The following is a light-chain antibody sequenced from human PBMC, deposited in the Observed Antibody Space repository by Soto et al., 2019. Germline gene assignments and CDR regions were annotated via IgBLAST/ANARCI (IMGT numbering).Light chain of an antibody. CDR3: QQYNNWLIT. V-gene: IGKV3-15*01. CDR2: GAS. CDR1: QSVSSD. J-gene: IGKJ5*01. Sequence: EIVMTQSPATLSVSPGERVTLSCRASQSVSSDFAWYQQKPGQAPRLLIYGASTRATGIPARFSGSGSGPEFTLTISSLQSEDYAVYYCQQYNNWLITFGQGTRLEMK.